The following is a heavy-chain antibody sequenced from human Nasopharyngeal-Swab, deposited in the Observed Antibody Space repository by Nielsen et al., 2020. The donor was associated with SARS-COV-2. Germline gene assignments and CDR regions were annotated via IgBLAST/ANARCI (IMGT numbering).Heavy chain of an antibody. CDR1: GGSISSYY. CDR3: ARGFDY. Sequence: SETLSLTCTVSGGSISSYYWSWIRQPPGKGLEWIGYIYFSGSTNYNPSLKSRVTISVDKSKNQFSLKLSSVTAAETAVYYFARGFDYWGQGTLVTVSS. J-gene: IGHJ4*02. CDR2: IYFSGST. V-gene: IGHV4-59*01.